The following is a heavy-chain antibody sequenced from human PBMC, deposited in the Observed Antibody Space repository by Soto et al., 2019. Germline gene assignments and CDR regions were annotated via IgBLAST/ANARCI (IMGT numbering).Heavy chain of an antibody. CDR3: ARCVGNAFDI. V-gene: IGHV1-8*01. CDR1: GYTFTSYD. CDR2: MNSNSGNT. Sequence: GASVKVSCKASGYTFTSYDINWVRQATGQGLEWMGWMNSNSGNTGYAQKFQGRVTMNRHTSISTAYMELSSLRSEDTVVYYCARCVGNAFDIWGQGTMVTVSS. J-gene: IGHJ3*02.